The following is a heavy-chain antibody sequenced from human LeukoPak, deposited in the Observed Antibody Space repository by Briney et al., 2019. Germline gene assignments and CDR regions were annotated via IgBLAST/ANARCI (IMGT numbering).Heavy chain of an antibody. CDR3: AREGFYVWGSYRYTGVGRRAY. CDR1: GFTFSSYE. V-gene: IGHV3-48*03. CDR2: ISSSGSTI. Sequence: GGSLRLSCAASGFTFSSYEMNWVRQAPGKGLEWASYISSSGSTIYYADSVKGRFTISRDNAKNSLYLQMNSLRAEDTAVYYCAREGFYVWGSYRYTGVGRRAYWGQGTLVTVSS. J-gene: IGHJ4*02. D-gene: IGHD3-16*02.